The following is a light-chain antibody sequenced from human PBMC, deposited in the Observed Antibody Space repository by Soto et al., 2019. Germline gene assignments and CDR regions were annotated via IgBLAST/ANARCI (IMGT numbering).Light chain of an antibody. CDR3: QKYNSAPLT. Sequence: DIQVTQSPSSLSASLGDRVTITCRAKQAIGVYLAWFQQQPGKVPKLLIYAASALQSGVPSRFSGSGSGTDFTLTISSLQPEDIATYYCQKYNSAPLTFGGGTKVDIK. V-gene: IGKV1-27*01. J-gene: IGKJ4*01. CDR2: AAS. CDR1: QAIGVY.